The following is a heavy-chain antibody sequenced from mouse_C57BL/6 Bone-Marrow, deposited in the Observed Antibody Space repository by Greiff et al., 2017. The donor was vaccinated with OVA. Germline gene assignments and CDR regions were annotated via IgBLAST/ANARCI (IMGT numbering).Heavy chain of an antibody. Sequence: EVQLAESGAELVRPGASVKLSCTASGFNIKDDYMHWVKQRPEQGLEWIGWIDPENGDTEYASKFQGKATITADTSSNTAYLQLSSLTSEDTAVYYCTPYGNYFYAMDYWGQGTSVTVSS. D-gene: IGHD2-1*01. CDR2: IDPENGDT. CDR1: GFNIKDDY. J-gene: IGHJ4*01. CDR3: TPYGNYFYAMDY. V-gene: IGHV14-4*01.